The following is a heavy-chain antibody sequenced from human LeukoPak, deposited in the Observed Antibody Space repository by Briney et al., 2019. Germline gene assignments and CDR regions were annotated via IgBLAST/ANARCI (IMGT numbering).Heavy chain of an antibody. CDR3: ARGSSVRGLDY. V-gene: IGHV3-48*01. CDR1: GLTFSYYS. CDR2: ISSSSSTI. D-gene: IGHD3-10*01. J-gene: IGHJ4*02. Sequence: PGGSLRLSCAASGLTFSYYSMNWVRQAPGKGLEWVSYISSSSSTIYYADSVKGRFTISRDNAKNSLYLQMNSLRAEDTAVYYCARGSSVRGLDYWGQGTLVTVSS.